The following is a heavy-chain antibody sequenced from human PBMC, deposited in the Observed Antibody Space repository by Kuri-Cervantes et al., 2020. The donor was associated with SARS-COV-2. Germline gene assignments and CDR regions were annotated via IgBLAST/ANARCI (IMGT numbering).Heavy chain of an antibody. CDR3: AREAYNYYYDSSGYLLGGAFDI. J-gene: IGHJ3*02. D-gene: IGHD3-22*01. V-gene: IGHV3-53*01. CDR1: GFTVSSNY. Sequence: GGSLRLSCAASGFTVSSNYMSWVRQAPGKGLEWVSVIYSCGSTYSAYSVKGRFTISRDNSKNTLYLQMNSLRAEDTAVYYCAREAYNYYYDSSGYLLGGAFDIWGQGTMVTVSS. CDR2: IYSCGST.